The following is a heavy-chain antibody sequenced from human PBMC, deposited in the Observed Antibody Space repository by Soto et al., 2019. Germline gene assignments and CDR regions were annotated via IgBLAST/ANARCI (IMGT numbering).Heavy chain of an antibody. J-gene: IGHJ4*02. CDR3: AKDRYYHDSSGFKDY. Sequence: AWGSLRLSCAASGFTFVSYAISCVRHSPFKWLEWLSAISGSGDITYYADSVKGRFTISRDNSKNTLYLQMNSLRAEDTAVYYCAKDRYYHDSSGFKDYWGQGTLVTVSS. CDR2: ISGSGDIT. V-gene: IGHV3-23*01. D-gene: IGHD3-22*01. CDR1: GFTFVSYA.